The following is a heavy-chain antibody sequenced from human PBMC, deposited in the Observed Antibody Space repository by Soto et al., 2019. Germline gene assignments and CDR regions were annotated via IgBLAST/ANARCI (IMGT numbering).Heavy chain of an antibody. CDR1: GYSFAVYW. J-gene: IGHJ4*02. V-gene: IGHV5-10-1*01. CDR3: ARQIYDSDTGPNFQYYFDS. Sequence: PGESLKISCNGSGYSFAVYWITWGRQKPGKGLEWMGRIDPSDSQTYYSPSFRGRVTISVTKSITTVFLQWSSLRASDTAMYYCARQIYDSDTGPNFQYYFDSWGQGTPVTVSS. D-gene: IGHD3-22*01. CDR2: IDPSDSQT.